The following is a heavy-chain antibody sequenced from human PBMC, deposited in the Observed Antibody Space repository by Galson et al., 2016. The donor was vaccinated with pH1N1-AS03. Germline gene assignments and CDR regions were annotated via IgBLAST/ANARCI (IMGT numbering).Heavy chain of an antibody. Sequence: SETLSLTCTVSGDSTFDYYWNWIRQPPVKGLEWIGYIQTTGNTKYNPSLKSRVTMSIDTSKNQFSLHLMSVTAADTALYYCARDPPLEIGWYFDLWGRGTLVTVSS. CDR1: GDSTFDYY. D-gene: IGHD3-3*01. CDR2: IQTTGNT. CDR3: ARDPPLEIGWYFDL. V-gene: IGHV4-4*09. J-gene: IGHJ2*01.